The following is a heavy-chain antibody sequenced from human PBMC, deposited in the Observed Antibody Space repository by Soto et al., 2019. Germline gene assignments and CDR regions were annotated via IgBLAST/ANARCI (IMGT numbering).Heavy chain of an antibody. CDR2: ISGSGGST. J-gene: IGHJ6*02. CDR1: GFTFSSYA. Sequence: GGSLRLSCAASGFTFSSYAMSWVRQAPGKGLEWVSAISGSGGSTYYADSVKGRFTISRDNSKNTLYLQMNSLRAEDTAVYYWATTQNYYDSSGYYWSYYGMDVWGQGTTVTVSS. CDR3: ATTQNYYDSSGYYWSYYGMDV. D-gene: IGHD3-22*01. V-gene: IGHV3-23*01.